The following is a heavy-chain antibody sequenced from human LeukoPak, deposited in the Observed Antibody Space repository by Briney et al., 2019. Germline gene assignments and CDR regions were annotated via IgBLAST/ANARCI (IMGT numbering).Heavy chain of an antibody. CDR3: AKVTHYYDSSGYNHPFIDY. CDR1: GFTFSSYA. CDR2: ISGSGGST. Sequence: GGSLRLSCAASGFTFSSYAMSWVRQAPGKGLEWVSAISGSGGSTYYADSVKGRFTISGDNSKNTLYLQMNSLRAEDTAVYYCAKVTHYYDSSGYNHPFIDYWGQGTLVTVSS. D-gene: IGHD3-22*01. V-gene: IGHV3-23*01. J-gene: IGHJ4*02.